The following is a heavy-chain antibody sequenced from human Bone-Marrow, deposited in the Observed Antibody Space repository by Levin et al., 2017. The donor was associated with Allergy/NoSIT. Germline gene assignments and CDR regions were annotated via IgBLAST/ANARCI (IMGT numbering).Heavy chain of an antibody. CDR2: FDASYNS. J-gene: IGHJ4*02. D-gene: IGHD5-24*01. CDR3: TRWDGYADL. Sequence: GGSLRLSCEATGFSVTRGLTWVRQAPGKGLEWVSGFDASYNSYYRQSVTGRFTVSRDASNNMVFLQMNSLRLEDTAVYYCTRWDGYADLWGRGTLVTVS. CDR1: GFSVTRG. V-gene: IGHV3-53*01.